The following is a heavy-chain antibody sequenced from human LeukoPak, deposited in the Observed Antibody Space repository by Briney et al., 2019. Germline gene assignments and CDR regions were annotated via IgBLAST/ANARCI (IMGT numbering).Heavy chain of an antibody. CDR1: GYTFTSYG. V-gene: IGHV1-18*04. J-gene: IGHJ6*04. CDR3: ARALLRYCSSTSCHGSDYYGMDV. D-gene: IGHD2-2*01. Sequence: ASVKVSCKASGYTFTSYGISWVRQAPGQGLEWMGWISAYNGNTNYAQKLQGRVTMTTDTSTSTAYMELRSLRSDDTAVYYCARALLRYCSSTSCHGSDYYGMDVWGKGTTVTVSS. CDR2: ISAYNGNT.